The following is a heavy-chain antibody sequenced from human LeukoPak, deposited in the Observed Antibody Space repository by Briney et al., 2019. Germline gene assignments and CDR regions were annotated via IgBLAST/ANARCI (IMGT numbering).Heavy chain of an antibody. CDR2: IKQDGSEK. V-gene: IGHV3-7*01. CDR3: ARDLRLRGIAAAGTRGAFDI. J-gene: IGHJ3*02. CDR1: GFTFSSYW. D-gene: IGHD6-13*01. Sequence: QPGGSLRLSCAASGFTFSSYWMSWVRQAPGKGLEWVANIKQDGSEKYYVDSVKGRFTISRDNAKNSLYLQMNSLRAEDTAVYYCARDLRLRGIAAAGTRGAFDIWGQGTMVTVSS.